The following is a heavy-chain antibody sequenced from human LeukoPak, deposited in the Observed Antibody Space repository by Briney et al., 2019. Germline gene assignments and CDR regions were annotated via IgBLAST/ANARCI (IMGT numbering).Heavy chain of an antibody. V-gene: IGHV3-53*01. CDR1: GFTVSSNY. Sequence: GGSLRLSCAASGFTVSSNYMSWVRQAPGKGLEWVSVIYSGGSTYYADSVKGRFTISRDNYKNTLYLQMNSLRAEDTAVYYCARNTYYDILTGYPYDWGQGTLVTVSS. CDR3: ARNTYYDILTGYPYD. CDR2: IYSGGST. J-gene: IGHJ4*02. D-gene: IGHD3-9*01.